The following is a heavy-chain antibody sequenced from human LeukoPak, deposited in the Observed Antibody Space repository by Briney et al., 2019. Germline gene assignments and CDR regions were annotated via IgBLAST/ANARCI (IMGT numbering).Heavy chain of an antibody. Sequence: SETLSLTCTVSGGSISNDHWSWIRQPPGKGLEWIGYIYYSRSPNYDPSLKSRVTISVDTSKRQFSLKLSSVTAADTAVYYCARHPPALHGMDVWGQGTSVTVSS. V-gene: IGHV4-59*08. J-gene: IGHJ6*02. CDR2: IYYSRSP. CDR3: ARHPPALHGMDV. CDR1: GGSISNDH.